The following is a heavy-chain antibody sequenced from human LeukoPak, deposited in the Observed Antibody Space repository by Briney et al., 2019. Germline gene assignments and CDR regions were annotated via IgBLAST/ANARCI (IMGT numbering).Heavy chain of an antibody. Sequence: GGSLRLSCAASGFTFSSYGMHWVRQAPGKGLEWVSYISSSGSTKYYVDSVKGRFTISRDNAKNSLYLQMNSLRAEDTAVYYCARGSVTRIFDYWGQGTLVTVSS. CDR1: GFTFSSYG. V-gene: IGHV3-48*04. J-gene: IGHJ4*02. D-gene: IGHD4-17*01. CDR2: ISSSGSTK. CDR3: ARGSVTRIFDY.